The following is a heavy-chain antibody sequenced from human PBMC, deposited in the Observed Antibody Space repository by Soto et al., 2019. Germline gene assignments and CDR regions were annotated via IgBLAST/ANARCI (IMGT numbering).Heavy chain of an antibody. J-gene: IGHJ6*02. Sequence: SETLSLTCAVSGGSISSSNWWSWVRQPPGKGLEWIGEIYHSGSTNYNPSLKSRVTIPVDKSKNQFSLKLSSVTAADTAVYYCARRPYCSSTSCYDYYYYGMDVWGQGTTVTVSS. D-gene: IGHD2-2*01. V-gene: IGHV4-4*02. CDR1: GGSISSSNW. CDR3: ARRPYCSSTSCYDYYYYGMDV. CDR2: IYHSGST.